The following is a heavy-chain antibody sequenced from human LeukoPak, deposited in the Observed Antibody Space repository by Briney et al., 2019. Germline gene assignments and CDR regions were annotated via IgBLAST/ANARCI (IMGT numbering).Heavy chain of an antibody. CDR3: AQSPYDSAWYGKWFDP. Sequence: PSETLSLTCSVSCGSIRYYYWIWLRQSPGKGLEWIADISASGGTNYNPSLESRVTVSIDSSKNQLSLKLSSVTAADTAVFYSAQSPYDSAWYGKWFDPWGQGTLVTVSS. V-gene: IGHV4-4*08. J-gene: IGHJ5*02. CDR1: CGSIRYYY. D-gene: IGHD6-19*01. CDR2: ISASGGT.